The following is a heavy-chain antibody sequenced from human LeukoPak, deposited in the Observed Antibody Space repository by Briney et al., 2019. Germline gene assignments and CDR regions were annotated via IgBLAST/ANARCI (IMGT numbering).Heavy chain of an antibody. V-gene: IGHV3-7*02. CDR2: IKQDGSEK. CDR1: GFTFSSYW. J-gene: IGHJ4*02. Sequence: PGGSLRLSCAASGFTFSSYWMSWVRQAPGKGLEWVANIKQDGSEKYYVDSVKGRFIISRDNVKNSLYLQMNSLRAEDTAVYFCASIDYGDSYWGQGTLVTVSS. D-gene: IGHD4-17*01. CDR3: ASIDYGDSY.